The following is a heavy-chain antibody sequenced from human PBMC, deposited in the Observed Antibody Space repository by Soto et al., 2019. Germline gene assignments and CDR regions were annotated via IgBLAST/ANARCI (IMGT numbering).Heavy chain of an antibody. CDR3: ARDTETLGPRANDALDI. CDR1: GYTFRAYT. J-gene: IGHJ3*02. D-gene: IGHD3-3*02. Sequence: ASVNVSCKGTGYTFRAYTRNWVRQAEGQILEWMGWINAGSGNTKYSPNFQGRVSITRDTSASTVYMELTGLTSEDTAVYYCARDTETLGPRANDALDIWGQGTMVTVSS. CDR2: INAGSGNT. V-gene: IGHV1-3*01.